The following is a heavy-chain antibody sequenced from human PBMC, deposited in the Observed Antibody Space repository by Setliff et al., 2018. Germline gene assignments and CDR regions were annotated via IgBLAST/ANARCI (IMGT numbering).Heavy chain of an antibody. J-gene: IGHJ5*02. CDR1: GFSISSDYY. D-gene: IGHD3-22*01. Sequence: SETLSLTCAVSGFSISSDYYWGWIRQPPGKGLEWLVNIHHSGKAYYNPSLKSRVTMSVDTSKNHVSLKLGSVTAADTAVYYCARAHTWSLPNDNSGYPGWFDPWGQGTLVTVSS. V-gene: IGHV4-38-2*01. CDR2: IHHSGKA. CDR3: ARAHTWSLPNDNSGYPGWFDP.